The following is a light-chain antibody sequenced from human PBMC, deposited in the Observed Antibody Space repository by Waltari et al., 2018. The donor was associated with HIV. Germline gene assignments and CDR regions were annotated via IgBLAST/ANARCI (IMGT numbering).Light chain of an antibody. J-gene: IGLJ3*02. V-gene: IGLV2-8*01. CDR2: EVN. Sequence: QSALTQPPSASGSPGQSVTISCTGTSRDVGGSKYVPCNPQHPGKAPKLRIYEVNKRPSGVPDRFSGSKSANTASLTVSGLQADDEADYYCNSYAGSNNWVFGGGTKLTVL. CDR1: SRDVGGSKY. CDR3: NSYAGSNNWV.